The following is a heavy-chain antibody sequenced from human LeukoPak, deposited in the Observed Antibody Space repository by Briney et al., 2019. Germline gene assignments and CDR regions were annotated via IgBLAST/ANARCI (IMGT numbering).Heavy chain of an antibody. CDR1: GFTFSSYG. CDR3: AKDEFGELPLSSLDY. D-gene: IGHD3-10*01. V-gene: IGHV3-30*18. J-gene: IGHJ4*02. Sequence: GGSLRLSCAASGFTFSSYGMHWVRQAPGKGLEWVAVISYDGSNKYYADSVKGRFTISRDNSKNTLYLQMNSLRAEDTAVYYCAKDEFGELPLSSLDYWGQGTLVTVSS. CDR2: ISYDGSNK.